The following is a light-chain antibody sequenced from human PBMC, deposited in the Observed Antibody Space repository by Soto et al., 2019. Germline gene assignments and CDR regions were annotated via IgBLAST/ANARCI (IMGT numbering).Light chain of an antibody. CDR1: QSLSSNY. CDR3: QHFVSSPPRYT. CDR2: GTS. Sequence: EIVLTQSPGTLSLSPGERATFYCRASQSLSSNYLTWYQHKPGQAPRLLIYGTSSRATGIPDRFSGSGSGTEFTLTISRLEPEDFAVYFCQHFVSSPPRYTFGQGTKLEIK. V-gene: IGKV3-20*01. J-gene: IGKJ2*01.